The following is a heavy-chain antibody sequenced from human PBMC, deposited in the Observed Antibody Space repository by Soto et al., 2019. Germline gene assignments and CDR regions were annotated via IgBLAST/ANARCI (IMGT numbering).Heavy chain of an antibody. Sequence: ASVKVSCKASGYTFTSYYMHWVRQAPGQGLEWMGIINPSGGNTSYAQKFQGRVTMTRDTSASTAYMELSSLRSEDTAVYYCARTSSWKLTPYYYYYGMDVWGQGTXVTVSS. CDR2: INPSGGNT. D-gene: IGHD6-13*01. J-gene: IGHJ6*02. CDR3: ARTSSWKLTPYYYYYGMDV. CDR1: GYTFTSYY. V-gene: IGHV1-46*01.